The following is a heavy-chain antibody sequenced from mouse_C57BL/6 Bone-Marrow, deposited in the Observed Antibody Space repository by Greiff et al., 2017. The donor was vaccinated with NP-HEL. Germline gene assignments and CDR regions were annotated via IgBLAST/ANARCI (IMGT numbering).Heavy chain of an antibody. D-gene: IGHD1-1*01. CDR2: SRNKANDYTT. J-gene: IGHJ1*03. Sequence: EVKLVESGGGLVQSGRSLRLSCATSGFTFSDFYMEWVRQAPGKGLEWIAASRNKANDYTTEYSASVKGRFIVSRDTSQSILYLQMNALRAEDTAIYYCARDAFNYGSSHWYFDVWGTGTTVTVSS. CDR3: ARDAFNYGSSHWYFDV. CDR1: GFTFSDFY. V-gene: IGHV7-1*01.